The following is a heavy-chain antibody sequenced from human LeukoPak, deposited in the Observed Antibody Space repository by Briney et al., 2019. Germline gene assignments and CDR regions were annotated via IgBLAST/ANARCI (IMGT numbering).Heavy chain of an antibody. CDR1: GGTLSSYV. Sequence: ASVKVSCKASGGTLSSYVINWVRQAPGQGLEWMGGINAGNGNTKYSQEFQGRVTITRDTSASTAYMELSSLRSEDMAVYYCARVGTYYYDSSGHYWIGGLDYWGQGTLVTVSS. CDR3: ARVGTYYYDSSGHYWIGGLDY. CDR2: INAGNGNT. V-gene: IGHV1-3*03. J-gene: IGHJ4*02. D-gene: IGHD3-22*01.